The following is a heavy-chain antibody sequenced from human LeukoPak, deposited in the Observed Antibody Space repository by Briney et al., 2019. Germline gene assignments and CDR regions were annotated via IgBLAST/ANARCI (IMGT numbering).Heavy chain of an antibody. CDR3: ARDTALYGD. J-gene: IGHJ4*02. CDR2: ISYDGSNK. V-gene: IGHV3-30-3*01. D-gene: IGHD4-17*01. Sequence: PGGSLRLSCAASGFTFSSYAMHWVRQAPGKGLEWVAVISYDGSNKYYADSVKGRFTISRDNSKNTLYLQMNSLRAEDTAVYYCARDTALYGDGGQGTLVTVP. CDR1: GFTFSSYA.